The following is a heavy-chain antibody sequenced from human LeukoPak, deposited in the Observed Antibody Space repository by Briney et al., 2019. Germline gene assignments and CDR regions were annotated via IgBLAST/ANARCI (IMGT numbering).Heavy chain of an antibody. CDR3: ARRGGYDYYFDY. CDR1: GGSISSSSYY. Sequence: SETLSLTCTVSGGSISSSSYYWRWIRQPPGKGLEWIGSIYYSGSTYYNPSLKSRVTISVDTSKNQFSLKLSSVTAADTAVYYCARRGGYDYYFDYWGQGTLVTVSS. J-gene: IGHJ4*02. V-gene: IGHV4-39*01. D-gene: IGHD5-12*01. CDR2: IYYSGST.